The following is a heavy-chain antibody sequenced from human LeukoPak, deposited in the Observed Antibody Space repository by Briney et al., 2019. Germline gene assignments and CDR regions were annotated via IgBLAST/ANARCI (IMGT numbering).Heavy chain of an antibody. CDR3: ARDVTY. J-gene: IGHJ4*02. CDR1: GFSFSNYW. D-gene: IGHD2-21*02. Sequence: GGSLRLSCAASGFSFSNYWMTWVRQAPGKGLEWVANIKQDGSEKYYVDSVKGRFTISRDNAKNSLYLQMNSLRAGDTAVYYCARDVTYWGQGTLVTVSS. CDR2: IKQDGSEK. V-gene: IGHV3-7*01.